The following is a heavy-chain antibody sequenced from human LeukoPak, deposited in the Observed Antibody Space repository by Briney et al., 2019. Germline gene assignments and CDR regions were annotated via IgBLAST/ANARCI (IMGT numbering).Heavy chain of an antibody. V-gene: IGHV4-4*07. CDR1: GGSISSYY. D-gene: IGHD6-13*01. CDR2: IYTSGST. Sequence: SETLSLTCTVSGGSISSYYWSWIRQPAGKGLEWIGRIYTSGSTNYNPSLKSRVTMSVDTSKNQFSLKLSSVTAADTAVYYCARTSGHSRRNAFDIWGQGTMVTVSS. CDR3: ARTSGHSRRNAFDI. J-gene: IGHJ3*02.